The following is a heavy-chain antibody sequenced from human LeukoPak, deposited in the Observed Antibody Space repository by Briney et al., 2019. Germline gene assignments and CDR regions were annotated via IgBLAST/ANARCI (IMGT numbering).Heavy chain of an antibody. CDR2: IIPIFGTA. D-gene: IGHD2-15*01. Sequence: ASVKVSCKASGGTFSSYAISWVRQAPGQGLEWMGGIIPIFGTANYAQKFQGRVTITTDESTSTAYMELSSLRSEDTAVYYCALSLATDYNWFDPWGQGTLVTVSS. J-gene: IGHJ5*02. CDR1: GGTFSSYA. CDR3: ALSLATDYNWFDP. V-gene: IGHV1-69*05.